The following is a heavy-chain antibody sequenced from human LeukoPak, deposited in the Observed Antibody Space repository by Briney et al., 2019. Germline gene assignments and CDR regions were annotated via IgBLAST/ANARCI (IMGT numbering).Heavy chain of an antibody. CDR2: ITPNSGGT. V-gene: IGHV1-2*02. CDR1: GYTFTVYY. Sequence: GASVKLSCKASGYTFTVYYMHWVRQAPGQGLEWMGWITPNSGGTNYAQKFQGRVTMTRDTSISTAYMELRRLRSDDTAVYYCAREWETYYYDSSGPWYFDYWGQGTLVTVSS. CDR3: AREWETYYYDSSGPWYFDY. J-gene: IGHJ4*02. D-gene: IGHD3-22*01.